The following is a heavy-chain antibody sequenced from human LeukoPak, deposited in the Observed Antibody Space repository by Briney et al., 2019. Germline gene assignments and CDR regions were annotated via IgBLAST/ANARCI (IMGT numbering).Heavy chain of an antibody. CDR3: ARGGVPHYDFWSGYYFDY. D-gene: IGHD3-3*01. J-gene: IGHJ4*02. Sequence: SVKVSCKASGGTSSSYAISWGRQAPGQGLEWMGGIIPIFGTANYAQKFQGRVTITADESTSTAYMELSSLRSEDTAVYYCARGGVPHYDFWSGYYFDYWGQGTLVTVSS. CDR2: IIPIFGTA. V-gene: IGHV1-69*13. CDR1: GGTSSSYA.